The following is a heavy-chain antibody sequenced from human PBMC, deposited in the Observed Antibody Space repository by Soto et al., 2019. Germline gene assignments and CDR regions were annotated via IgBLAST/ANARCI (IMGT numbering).Heavy chain of an antibody. CDR3: ARDLGIHHGYYYGMDV. Sequence: QVQLVQSGAEVKKPGASVTVSCKASGYSFTNYGISWVRQAPGQGLEWMGWISTYTGHTNYAENLQGGVTMTTDTSTSTAYMELTSLRSDATAVYYCARDLGIHHGYYYGMDVWGQGTTVTVSS. J-gene: IGHJ6*02. CDR1: GYSFTNYG. D-gene: IGHD1-1*01. V-gene: IGHV1-18*01. CDR2: ISTYTGHT.